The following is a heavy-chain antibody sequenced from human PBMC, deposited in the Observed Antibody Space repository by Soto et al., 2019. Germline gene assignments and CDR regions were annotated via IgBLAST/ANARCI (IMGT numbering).Heavy chain of an antibody. V-gene: IGHV3-30*18. CDR2: LSHDGSNK. Sequence: QVQLVESGGGVVQPGRSLRLSCAAYRFTFSTYGMHWVRQAPGKGLEWVAALSHDGSNKYYAGSVKGRFTISRDNSKNTLYLEMDSLRLDDTAVYYCAKEGVSFSTSCSRCYGLDVWGQGTPVTVSS. J-gene: IGHJ6*02. CDR3: AKEGVSFSTSCSRCYGLDV. D-gene: IGHD2-2*01. CDR1: RFTFSTYG.